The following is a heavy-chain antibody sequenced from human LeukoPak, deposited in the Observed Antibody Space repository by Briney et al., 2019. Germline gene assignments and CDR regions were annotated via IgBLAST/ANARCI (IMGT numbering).Heavy chain of an antibody. J-gene: IGHJ4*02. V-gene: IGHV3-30*01. CDR2: MSYDGSNK. CDR1: GFTFSSYA. CDR3: ARDHSRSSSSDYFDY. D-gene: IGHD6-6*01. Sequence: PGRSLRLSCAAPGFTFSSYAVHWVRQAPGKGLEWVAVMSYDGSNKYYADSVKGRFTISRDNSKNTLYLQMNSLRAEDTAVYYCARDHSRSSSSDYFDYWGQGTLVTVSS.